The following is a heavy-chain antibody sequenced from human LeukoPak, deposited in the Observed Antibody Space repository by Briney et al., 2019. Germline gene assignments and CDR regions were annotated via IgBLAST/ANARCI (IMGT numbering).Heavy chain of an antibody. V-gene: IGHV1-58*02. CDR2: IVVGSGNT. CDR3: ARDDSVGDTAWWFDP. J-gene: IGHJ5*02. Sequence: SVKVSCKASGFTFTRSAMQWVRQARGQRLEWIGWIVVGSGNTKYAQKFQERVTITRDMSTGTAYMELSSLRSEDTAVYYCARDDSVGDTAWWFDPWGQGTLVTVSS. CDR1: GFTFTRSA. D-gene: IGHD1-26*01.